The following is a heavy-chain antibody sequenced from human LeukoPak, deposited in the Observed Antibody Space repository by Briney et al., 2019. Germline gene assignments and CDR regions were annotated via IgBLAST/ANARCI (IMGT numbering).Heavy chain of an antibody. V-gene: IGHV1-46*01. D-gene: IGHD6-13*01. J-gene: IGHJ6*03. CDR1: GYTFTSYY. CDR2: INPSGGST. CDR3: ARDKVAAAGLQADYYYFYYMDV. Sequence: ASVKVSCKASGYTFTSYYMHWVRQAPGQGLEWMGIINPSGGSTSYAQKFQGRVTMTRDMSTSTVYMELRSLTSDDTAVYYCARDKVAAAGLQADYYYFYYMDVWGKGTTVTVSS.